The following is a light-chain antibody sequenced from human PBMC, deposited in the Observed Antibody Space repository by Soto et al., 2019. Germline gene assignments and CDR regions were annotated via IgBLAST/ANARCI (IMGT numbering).Light chain of an antibody. Sequence: QSVLTQPASVFGSPGQTITISCTGTSSDGCGYNFVSWYQQHPGKAPKLMIYEVSNRPSGVSNRFSGSKSGNTASLTISGLQPEDEADYYCSSYTTSSTVVFGTGTKVTVL. V-gene: IGLV2-14*03. CDR1: SSDGCGYNF. CDR3: SSYTTSSTVV. CDR2: EVS. J-gene: IGLJ1*01.